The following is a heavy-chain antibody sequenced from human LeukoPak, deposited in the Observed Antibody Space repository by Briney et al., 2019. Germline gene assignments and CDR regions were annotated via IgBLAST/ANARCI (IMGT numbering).Heavy chain of an antibody. CDR3: ARRATTGAPYYFDY. CDR2: MYYSGST. D-gene: IGHD1-1*01. J-gene: IGHJ4*02. Sequence: SQTLSLTCTVSGGSISSGDYYWSWIRQPPGKGLEWIAYMYYSGSTYYNPSLKSRVTMSTDTSKNQLSLKLSSVTAADTAVYYCARRATTGAPYYFDYWGQGTLVTVSS. CDR1: GGSISSGDYY. V-gene: IGHV4-30-4*01.